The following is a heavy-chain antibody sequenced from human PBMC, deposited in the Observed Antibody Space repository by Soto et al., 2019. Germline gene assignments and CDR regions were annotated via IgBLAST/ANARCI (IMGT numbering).Heavy chain of an antibody. V-gene: IGHV1-46*01. J-gene: IGHJ6*02. D-gene: IGHD3-10*01. CDR2: INPSGGST. CDR3: ARPTYPGGSRYYYGMDV. CDR1: GYTFTSYY. Sequence: EASVKVSCKASGYTFTSYYMHWVRQAPGQGLEWMGIINPSGGSTSYAQKFQGRVTMTRDTSTSTVYMELSSLKASDTAMYYCARPTYPGGSRYYYGMDVWGQGTTVTVSS.